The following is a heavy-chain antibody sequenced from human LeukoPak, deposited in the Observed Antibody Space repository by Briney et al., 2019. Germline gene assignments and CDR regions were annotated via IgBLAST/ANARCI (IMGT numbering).Heavy chain of an antibody. CDR3: AKDFGGYCSGGSCYDGFDY. CDR2: ISYDGSNK. Sequence: GRSLRLSCAASGFTFSSYGMHWVRQAPGKGLEGVAVISYDGSNKYYADSVKGRFTISRDNSKNTLYLQMNSMRAEDTAVYYCAKDFGGYCSGGSCYDGFDYWGQGTLVTVSS. J-gene: IGHJ4*02. V-gene: IGHV3-30*18. D-gene: IGHD2-15*01. CDR1: GFTFSSYG.